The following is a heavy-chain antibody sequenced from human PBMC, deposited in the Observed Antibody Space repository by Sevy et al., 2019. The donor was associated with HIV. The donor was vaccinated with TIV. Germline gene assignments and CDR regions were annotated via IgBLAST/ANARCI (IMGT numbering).Heavy chain of an antibody. J-gene: IGHJ4*02. V-gene: IGHV1-24*01. CDR1: GYTLTELS. CDR2: FDPEDGET. D-gene: IGHD6-6*01. CDR3: ATDTRSSSYYFDY. Sequence: ASVKVSCKVSGYTLTELSMHWVRQAPGKGLEWMAGFDPEDGETIYAQKFQGRVTMTEDTSTDTAYMELSSLRSEDTAVYYCATDTRSSSYYFDYWGQGTLVTVSS.